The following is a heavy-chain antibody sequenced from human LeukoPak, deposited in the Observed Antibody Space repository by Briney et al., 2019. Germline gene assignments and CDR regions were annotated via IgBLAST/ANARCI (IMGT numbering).Heavy chain of an antibody. CDR1: GFTFSSYA. Sequence: GGSLRLSCAASGFTFSSYAMSWVRQAPGKGLEWVSYISSSGSSVYYAESLKGRFTISRDNTKNSLYLQMNSPRAEDTAEYYCARAYHDAFDIWGQGTMVTVSS. J-gene: IGHJ3*02. CDR3: ARAYHDAFDI. CDR2: ISSSGSSV. V-gene: IGHV3-48*04. D-gene: IGHD2-2*01.